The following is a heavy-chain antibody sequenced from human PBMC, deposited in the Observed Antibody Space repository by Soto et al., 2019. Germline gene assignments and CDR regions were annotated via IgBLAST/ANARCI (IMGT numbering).Heavy chain of an antibody. CDR1: GYTFTNYG. Sequence: ASVKVSCKASGYTFTNYGITWVRQAPGQGLEWMGWISAYNGDTHYTQRLQGRVTMTTDTSTSTAYMELRGLRSDDTAVYYCARVRQLDGYFYYFYDVSGKGTTVT. CDR2: ISAYNGDT. V-gene: IGHV1-18*01. J-gene: IGHJ6*03. CDR3: ARVRQLDGYFYYFYDV. D-gene: IGHD6-6*01.